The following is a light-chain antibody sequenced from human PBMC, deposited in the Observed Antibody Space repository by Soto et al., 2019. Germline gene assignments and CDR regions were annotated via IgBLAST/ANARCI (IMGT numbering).Light chain of an antibody. J-gene: IGLJ2*01. Sequence: SALTQPASVSGSPGQSIAISCTGTSSDVGAYNYVSWYQQHPGKAPKLMIHDVSNRPSGISDRFSGSKSGNTASLTISGLQAEDEANYYCSSHTSTNTLLFGGGTKLTVL. CDR3: SSHTSTNTLL. V-gene: IGLV2-14*03. CDR1: SSDVGAYNY. CDR2: DVS.